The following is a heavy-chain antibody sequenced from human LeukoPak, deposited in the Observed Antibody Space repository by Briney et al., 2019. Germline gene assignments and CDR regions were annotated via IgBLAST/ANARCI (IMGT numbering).Heavy chain of an antibody. CDR1: GFTFSSYG. CDR3: ARDLSCSSTSCYATLDY. V-gene: IGHV3-33*08. CDR2: IWYDGSNK. D-gene: IGHD2-2*01. J-gene: IGHJ4*02. Sequence: GGSLRLSRAASGFTFSSYGMHWVRQAPGKGLEWVAVIWYDGSNKYYVDSVKGRFTISRDNSKNTLYLQMNSLRAEDTAVYYCARDLSCSSTSCYATLDYWGQGTLVTVSS.